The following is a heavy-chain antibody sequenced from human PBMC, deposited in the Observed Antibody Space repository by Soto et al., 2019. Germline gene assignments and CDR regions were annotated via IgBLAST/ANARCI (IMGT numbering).Heavy chain of an antibody. J-gene: IGHJ4*02. CDR3: ARGTAMVTVIDY. CDR2: IYYSGST. Sequence: PSETLSLTCTVSGGSVSSGSYYWSWIRQPPGKGLEWIGYIYYSGSTNYNPSLKSRVTISVDTSKNQFSLKLSSVTAADTAVYYCARGTAMVTVIDYWGQRTLVTVSS. V-gene: IGHV4-61*01. CDR1: GGSVSSGSYY. D-gene: IGHD5-18*01.